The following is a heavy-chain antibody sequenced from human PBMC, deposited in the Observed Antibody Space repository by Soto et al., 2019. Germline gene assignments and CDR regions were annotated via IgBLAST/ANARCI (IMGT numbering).Heavy chain of an antibody. CDR3: ARDRGMITSGGVIGYYYYYGMDV. D-gene: IGHD3-16*02. CDR1: GGTFSSYA. J-gene: IGHJ6*02. CDR2: IIPIFGTA. V-gene: IGHV1-69*06. Sequence: SVKVSCKASGGTFSSYAISWVRQAPGQGLEWMGGIIPIFGTANYAQKFQGRVTITADKSTSTAYMELSSLRSEDTAVYYCARDRGMITSGGVIGYYYYYGMDVWGQGTTVTVSS.